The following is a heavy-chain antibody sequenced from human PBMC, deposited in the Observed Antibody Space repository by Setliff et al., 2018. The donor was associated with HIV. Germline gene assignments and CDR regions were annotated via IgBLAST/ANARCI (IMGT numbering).Heavy chain of an antibody. CDR1: GGSISSSSYY. J-gene: IGHJ5*02. CDR2: IYTSGST. CDR3: ARSVFGRWLQLGGNWFDP. Sequence: SETLSLPCTVSGGSISSSSYYWSWIRQPAGKGLEWIGRIYTSGSTNYNPSLKSRVTISVDTSKNQFSLKLSSVTAADTAVYYCARSVFGRWLQLGGNWFDPWGQGTLVTVSS. V-gene: IGHV4-61*02. D-gene: IGHD1-1*01.